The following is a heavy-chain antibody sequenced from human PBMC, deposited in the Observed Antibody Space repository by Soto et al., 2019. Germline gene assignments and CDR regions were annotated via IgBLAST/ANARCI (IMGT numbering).Heavy chain of an antibody. V-gene: IGHV4-39*01. CDR3: ARRKNIAGGDFDY. CDR2: IYYSVTT. D-gene: IGHD1-26*01. CDR1: GGSITSSSYH. J-gene: IGHJ4*02. Sequence: QLQLQESGPGLVKPSETLSLTCTVSGGSITSSSYHWGWIRQPPGKGLEWIGTIYYSVTTYYNPSLKSRVTISVDTSKNQFSLKLDSVTAADTAVYCCARRKNIAGGDFDYWGQGTLVTVSS.